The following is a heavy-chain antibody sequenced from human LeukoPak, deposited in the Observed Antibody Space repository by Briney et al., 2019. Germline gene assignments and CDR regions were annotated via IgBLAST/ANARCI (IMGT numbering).Heavy chain of an antibody. V-gene: IGHV3-48*03. Sequence: PGGSLRLSCAASGFTFSSYEMNWVRQAPGKGLEWVSYISSSGSTIYYADSVKGRFTISRDNAKNSLYLQMNSLRAEDTAVYYCARGPHPDCGGGSCYSWYWFDPWGQGTLVTVSS. CDR2: ISSSGSTI. J-gene: IGHJ5*02. CDR3: ARGPHPDCGGGSCYSWYWFDP. CDR1: GFTFSSYE. D-gene: IGHD2-15*01.